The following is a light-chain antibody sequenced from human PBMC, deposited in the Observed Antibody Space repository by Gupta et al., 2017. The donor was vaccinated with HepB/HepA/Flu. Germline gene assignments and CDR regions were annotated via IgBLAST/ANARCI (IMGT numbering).Light chain of an antibody. CDR1: QSVSSSY. J-gene: IGKJ5*01. CDR3: QQDCSSPPT. V-gene: IGKV3-20*01. Sequence: EIALTQSPSTLSSSPGDRATLSCRASQSVSSSYLNWYQQKPGQAPKLLIYGASSVATGIPDRFSSSGSGTDFTLTISRLEPEDFAVYYCQQDCSSPPTFGQGTQVEIK. CDR2: GAS.